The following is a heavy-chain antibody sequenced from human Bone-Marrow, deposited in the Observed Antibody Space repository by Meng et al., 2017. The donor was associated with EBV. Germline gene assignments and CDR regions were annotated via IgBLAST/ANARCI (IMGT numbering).Heavy chain of an antibody. D-gene: IGHD3-10*01. Sequence: VQLVQPGASVKKPWDSGKVSCKASGYTFTRYDINWVRQSTGQGLEWMGSMDPNSGNTGFAQKFQGRVTMTRNTSISTAYMELSALTSEDTAVYYCARDVYASGTYRADPWGQGTLVTVSS. CDR1: GYTFTRYD. CDR3: ARDVYASGTYRADP. J-gene: IGHJ5*02. V-gene: IGHV1-8*01. CDR2: MDPNSGNT.